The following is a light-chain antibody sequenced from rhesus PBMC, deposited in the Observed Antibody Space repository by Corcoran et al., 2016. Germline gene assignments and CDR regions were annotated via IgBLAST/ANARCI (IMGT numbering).Light chain of an antibody. V-gene: IGKV3-10*01. CDR2: GAS. Sequence: QVVLTQSPATLSLSPGERATLSCRASESVSSYLAWYQQKPGQAPRLLIYGASSRATGIPDRFSGSGCGADFTHTINSLEPEDVGVYHCYQHSSGRTFGQGTKVEIK. CDR3: YQHSSGRT. CDR1: ESVSSY. J-gene: IGKJ1*01.